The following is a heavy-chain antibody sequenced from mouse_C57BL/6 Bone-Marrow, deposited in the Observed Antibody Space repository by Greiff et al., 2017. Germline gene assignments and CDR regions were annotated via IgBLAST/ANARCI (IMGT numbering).Heavy chain of an antibody. D-gene: IGHD1-1*01. J-gene: IGHJ3*01. CDR2: ISSGGDYI. V-gene: IGHV5-9-1*02. Sequence: EVKLVESGEGLVKPGGSLKLSCAASGFTFSSYAMSWVRQTPEKRLEWVAYISSGGDYIYYADTVKGRFTISRDNARNTLYLQMSSLKSEDTAMYYCTRFYYYGSSYAWFAYWGQGTLVTVSA. CDR1: GFTFSSYA. CDR3: TRFYYYGSSYAWFAY.